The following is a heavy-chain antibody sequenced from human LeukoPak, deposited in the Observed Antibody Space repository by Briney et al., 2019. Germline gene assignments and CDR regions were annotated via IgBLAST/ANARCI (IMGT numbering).Heavy chain of an antibody. CDR3: ARLDFWSGYYTGYYYYMDV. J-gene: IGHJ6*03. Sequence: GGSLRLSCAASGFTFDDYGMSWVRQAPGKGLEWVSGINWNGGSTGYADSVKGRFTISRDNAKNSLYLQMNSLRAEDTALYYCARLDFWSGYYTGYYYYMDVWGKGPTVTVSS. CDR1: GFTFDDYG. CDR2: INWNGGST. V-gene: IGHV3-20*04. D-gene: IGHD3-3*01.